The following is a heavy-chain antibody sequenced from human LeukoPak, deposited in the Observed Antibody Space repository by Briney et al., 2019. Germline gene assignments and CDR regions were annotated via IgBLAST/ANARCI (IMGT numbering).Heavy chain of an antibody. D-gene: IGHD1-14*01. J-gene: IGHJ6*03. CDR2: INPNSGGT. CDR1: GYTFTGYY. Sequence: ASVKVSCKASGYTFTGYYMHWVRQAPGQGLEWMGWINPNSGGTNYAQKFQGRVTMTRDTSISTAYMELRRLRSDDTAVYYCARGRRTNPSSYYYYYMDVWDKGTTVTVSS. CDR3: ARGRRTNPSSYYYYYMDV. V-gene: IGHV1-2*02.